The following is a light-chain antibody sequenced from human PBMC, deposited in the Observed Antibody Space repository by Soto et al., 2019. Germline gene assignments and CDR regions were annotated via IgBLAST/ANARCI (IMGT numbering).Light chain of an antibody. Sequence: QPVLTQSPSASASLGASVNLTCTLSSGHSSYAIAWHQQQPEKGPRFLMMLNSDGSHNKGDGIPDRFSGSSSGAERCLTISSLQSEDEADYYCQTWGTGIRAFGGGTKVTVL. V-gene: IGLV4-69*01. CDR3: QTWGTGIRA. CDR2: LNSDGSH. J-gene: IGLJ3*02. CDR1: SGHSSYA.